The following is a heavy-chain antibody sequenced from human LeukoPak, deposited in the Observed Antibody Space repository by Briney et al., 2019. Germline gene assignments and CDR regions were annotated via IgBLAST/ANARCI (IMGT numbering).Heavy chain of an antibody. CDR3: ARGGRQSITIFGVVIKGGSWFDP. J-gene: IGHJ5*02. D-gene: IGHD3-3*01. CDR2: IYPGDSDT. V-gene: IGHV5-51*01. CDR1: GYSFTSYW. Sequence: GESLKISCKGSGYSFTSYWIGWVRQMPGKGLEWMGIIYPGDSDTRYSPSFQGQVTISADKSISTAYRQWSSLKASDTAMYYCARGGRQSITIFGVVIKGGSWFDPWGQGTLVTVSS.